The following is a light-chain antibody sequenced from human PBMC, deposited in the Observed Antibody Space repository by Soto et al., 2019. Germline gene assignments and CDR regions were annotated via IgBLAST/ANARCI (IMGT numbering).Light chain of an antibody. CDR3: QNYNSASET. CDR1: QDINNF. J-gene: IGKJ3*01. CDR2: ATS. Sequence: IRMTQSPSSLSASVGDRVTITCRASQDINNFLAWYQQKPGQVPKVLIYATSTLHSGVPSRFSGRGSGTDFTLTITSLQPEDVATYYCQNYNSASETFGPGTKVDIK. V-gene: IGKV1-27*01.